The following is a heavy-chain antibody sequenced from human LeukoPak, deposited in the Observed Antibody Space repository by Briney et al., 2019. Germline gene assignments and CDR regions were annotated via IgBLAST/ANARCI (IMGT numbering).Heavy chain of an antibody. CDR2: ISYDGSNK. V-gene: IGHV3-30*04. J-gene: IGHJ4*02. Sequence: GGSLRLSCVASGFTFSNYAMHWVRQAPGKGLEWVAVISYDGSNKYYADSVKGRFTISRDNSKNTLYLQMNSLRAEDTAVYYCERGQFRLGYYGSSGFDYWGQGTLVTVSS. CDR3: ERGQFRLGYYGSSGFDY. D-gene: IGHD3-22*01. CDR1: GFTFSNYA.